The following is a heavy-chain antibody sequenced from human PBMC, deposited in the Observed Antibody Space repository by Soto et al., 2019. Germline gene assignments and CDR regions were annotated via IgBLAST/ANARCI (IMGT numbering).Heavy chain of an antibody. J-gene: IGHJ4*02. Sequence: QVQLVESGGGVVQPGRSLRLSCAASGFTFSSHPMHWVRQAPGKGLEWVALISYDGSNKYYADPVKGRFTISRDSSKNTLYLEMNTMTAEDTAVYYCARGRDGDYEDYWGQGTLVIVSS. V-gene: IGHV3-30*14. D-gene: IGHD4-17*01. CDR3: ARGRDGDYEDY. CDR1: GFTFSSHP. CDR2: ISYDGSNK.